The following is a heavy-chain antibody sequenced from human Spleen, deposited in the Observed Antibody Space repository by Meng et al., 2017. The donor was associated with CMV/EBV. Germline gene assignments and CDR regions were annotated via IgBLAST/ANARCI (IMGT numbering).Heavy chain of an antibody. D-gene: IGHD6-13*01. V-gene: IGHV3-49*04. CDR2: IRSKAYGGTT. CDR3: TRDGIAAAGTWDYYGMDV. Sequence: GESLKISCAASGFSFSSYAMHWVRQAPGKGLEWVGFIRSKAYGGTTEYAASVKGRFTISRDDSKSIAYLQMNSLKTEDTAVYYCTRDGIAAAGTWDYYGMDVWGQGTTVTVSS. J-gene: IGHJ6*02. CDR1: GFSFSSYA.